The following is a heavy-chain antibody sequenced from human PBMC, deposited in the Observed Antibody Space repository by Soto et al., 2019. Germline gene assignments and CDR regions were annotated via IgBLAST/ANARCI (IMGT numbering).Heavy chain of an antibody. CDR2: IYYSGST. J-gene: IGHJ4*02. Sequence: TVSGGSISSSSYYWGWIRQPPGKGLEWIGSIYYSGSTYYNPSLKSRVTISVDTSKNQFSLKLSSVTAADTAVYYCAREEGSYDILTGYPGLPDYWGQGTLVTVSS. CDR3: AREEGSYDILTGYPGLPDY. D-gene: IGHD3-9*01. V-gene: IGHV4-39*02. CDR1: GGSISSSSYY.